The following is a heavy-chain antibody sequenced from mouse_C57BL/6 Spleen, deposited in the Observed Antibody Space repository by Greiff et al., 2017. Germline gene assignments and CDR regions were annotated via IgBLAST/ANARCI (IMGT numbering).Heavy chain of an antibody. V-gene: IGHV1-50*01. J-gene: IGHJ2*01. CDR1: GYTFTSYW. CDR2: IDPSDSYT. CDR3: ARGGIEKENFDY. Sequence: QVQLQQPGAELVKPGASVKLSCKASGYTFTSYWMQWVKQRPGQGLEWIGEIDPSDSYTNYNQKFKGKAALTVDTSSSTAYMQLSSLTTEDSAVYYCARGGIEKENFDYWGQGTTLTVSS.